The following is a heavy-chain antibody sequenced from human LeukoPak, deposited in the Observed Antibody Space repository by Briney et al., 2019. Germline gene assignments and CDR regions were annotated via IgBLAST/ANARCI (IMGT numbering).Heavy chain of an antibody. J-gene: IGHJ4*01. CDR1: GFTFSSYT. CDR2: ISSSSSYI. Sequence: PGGSLILACAASGFTFSSYTMNWVRQAPGKGLEWVSSISSSSSYIYYADSVQGRFTISRDNAKNSLYLQMSSLGAKDTAVYYCARDPRDSFDYWGHGHLVTVSS. CDR3: ARDPRDSFDY. V-gene: IGHV3-21*01.